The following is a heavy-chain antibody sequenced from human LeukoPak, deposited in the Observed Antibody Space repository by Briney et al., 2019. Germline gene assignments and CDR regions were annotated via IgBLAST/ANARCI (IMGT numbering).Heavy chain of an antibody. CDR2: MNPNSGNT. CDR3: ARGTGSSSAYYYYYYYMDV. Sequence: GASVKVSCKASGYTFTSYDINWVRQATGQGLEWMGWMNPNSGNTGYAQKFQGRVTITRYTSISTAYMELSSLRSEDTAVYYCARGTGSSSAYYYYYYYMDVWGKGTTVTVSS. CDR1: GYTFTSYD. V-gene: IGHV1-8*03. J-gene: IGHJ6*03. D-gene: IGHD6-6*01.